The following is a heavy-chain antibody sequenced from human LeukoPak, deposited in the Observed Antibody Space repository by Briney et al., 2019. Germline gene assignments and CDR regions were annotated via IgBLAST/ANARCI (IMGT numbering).Heavy chain of an antibody. CDR1: GFTFSSYG. J-gene: IGHJ4*02. CDR2: IRYDGSNK. D-gene: IGHD3-10*01. CDR3: AKAPWFGELQDY. V-gene: IGHV3-30*02. Sequence: GGSLRLSCAASGFTFSSYGMRWVRQAPGKGLEWVAFIRYDGSNKYYADSVKGRFTISRDNSKNTLYLQMNSLRAEDTAVYYCAKAPWFGELQDYWGQGTLVTVSS.